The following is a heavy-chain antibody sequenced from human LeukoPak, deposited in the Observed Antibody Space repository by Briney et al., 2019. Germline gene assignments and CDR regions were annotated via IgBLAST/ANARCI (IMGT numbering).Heavy chain of an antibody. CDR3: ARTLRLGTPRAFDI. CDR2: IHEDGSDK. Sequence: GGSLRLSCVVPGFTFSSYWMNWVRQAPGKGLEWVANIHEDGSDKYYVDSVKGRFTISRDNAKNSLYLQMNSLRAEDTALYYCARTLRLGTPRAFDIWGRGTMVTVSS. CDR1: GFTFSSYW. V-gene: IGHV3-7*05. J-gene: IGHJ3*02. D-gene: IGHD1-14*01.